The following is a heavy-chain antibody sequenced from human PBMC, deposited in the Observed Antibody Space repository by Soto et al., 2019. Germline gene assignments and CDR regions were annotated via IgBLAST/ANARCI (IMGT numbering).Heavy chain of an antibody. CDR1: GGSISSYY. CDR2: IYYSGST. J-gene: IGHJ5*02. V-gene: IGHV4-59*01. CDR3: ARGVSGWYERENWFDP. Sequence: SETLALTCTVSGGSISSYYWGWIRQPPGKGLEWIGYIYYSGSTSYNPSLKSRVTISVDTSKNQFSLKLSSVTAADTAVYYCARGVSGWYERENWFDPWGQGTLVTVSS. D-gene: IGHD6-19*01.